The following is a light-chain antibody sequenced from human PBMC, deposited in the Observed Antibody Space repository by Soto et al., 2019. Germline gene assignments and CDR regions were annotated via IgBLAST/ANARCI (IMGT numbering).Light chain of an antibody. V-gene: IGKV3-15*01. CDR2: GAS. CDR3: HQYHGLPWT. CDR1: QSINRY. Sequence: EIVMTQSPASLTVSPRETATLSCRASQSINRYLAWYQHKPGQAPRLLIHGASTRATGVPARFSGSGSGTEFTLTITGLQSEDSAIYYCHQYHGLPWTFGQGTQVEIK. J-gene: IGKJ1*01.